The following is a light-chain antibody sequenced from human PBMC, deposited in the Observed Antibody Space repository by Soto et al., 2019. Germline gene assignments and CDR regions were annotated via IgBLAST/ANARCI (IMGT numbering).Light chain of an antibody. Sequence: EIVLTQSPGTLSLSAGERVTFSCRASQSVSSNYLAWYQQKPGQAPRLLIFGTSYRATGIPDRFSGSGSGTDFTLTINRLEPEDFALYYCQHYGSSPPEFSFGPGTKVDIK. CDR1: QSVSSNY. V-gene: IGKV3-20*01. CDR3: QHYGSSPPEFS. J-gene: IGKJ3*01. CDR2: GTS.